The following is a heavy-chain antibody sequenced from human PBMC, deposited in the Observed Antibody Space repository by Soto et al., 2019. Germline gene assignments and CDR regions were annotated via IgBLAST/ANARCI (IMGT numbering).Heavy chain of an antibody. CDR3: ARDGPGGDFWSGYVVYYYYGMDV. V-gene: IGHV1-2*02. J-gene: IGHJ6*02. D-gene: IGHD3-3*01. CDR1: GYTFTGYY. CDR2: INPNSGGT. Sequence: ASVKVSCKASGYTFTGYYMHWVRQAPGQGLEWVGWINPNSGGTNYAQKFQGRVTMTRDTSISKAYMELSRLRSDDTAVYYCARDGPGGDFWSGYVVYYYYGMDVWGQGTTVTVSS.